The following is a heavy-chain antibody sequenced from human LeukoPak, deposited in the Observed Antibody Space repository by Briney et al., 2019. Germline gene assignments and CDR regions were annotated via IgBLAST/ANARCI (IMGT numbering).Heavy chain of an antibody. D-gene: IGHD6-19*01. Sequence: GESLKISCKGSGYSFTSYWIGWVRQMPGKGLEWMGTIYPGDSDTRYSPSFQGQVTISADKSISTAYLQWSSLKASDTAMYYCARHPSVAGLYFDYWGQGTLVTVSS. CDR3: ARHPSVAGLYFDY. V-gene: IGHV5-51*01. CDR2: IYPGDSDT. CDR1: GYSFTSYW. J-gene: IGHJ4*02.